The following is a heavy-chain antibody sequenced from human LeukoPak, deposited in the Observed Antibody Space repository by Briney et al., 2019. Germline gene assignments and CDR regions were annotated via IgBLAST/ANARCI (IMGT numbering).Heavy chain of an antibody. D-gene: IGHD5-12*01. CDR2: INSDGSST. CDR1: GFTFSSYW. J-gene: IGHJ4*02. CDR3: AREALGYRGYDPDYFDS. V-gene: IGHV3-74*01. Sequence: GGSLRLSCAASGFTFSSYWMHWVRQAPGKGLVWVSRINSDGSSTSYADSVKGRFTISRGNAKNTLYLQMNSLRAEDTAVYYCAREALGYRGYDPDYFDSWGQGTLVIVSS.